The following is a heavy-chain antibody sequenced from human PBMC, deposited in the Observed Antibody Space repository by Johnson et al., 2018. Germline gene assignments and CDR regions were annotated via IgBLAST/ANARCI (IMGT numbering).Heavy chain of an antibody. V-gene: IGHV3-30-3*01. Sequence: VQLVQSGGGLVKPGGSLRLSCAASGFTFSSYAMHWVRQAPGKGLEWVAVISYDGSNKYYADSVKGRFTISRDNSKNTLYLQMNSLRAEDTAVYYCARAYNWNLGGMDVWGQGTTVTVSS. D-gene: IGHD1-7*01. CDR2: ISYDGSNK. J-gene: IGHJ6*02. CDR3: ARAYNWNLGGMDV. CDR1: GFTFSSYA.